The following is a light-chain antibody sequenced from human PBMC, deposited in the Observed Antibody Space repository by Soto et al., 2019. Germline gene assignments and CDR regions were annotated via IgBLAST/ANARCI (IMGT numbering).Light chain of an antibody. V-gene: IGKV1-5*01. Sequence: DIQMTQSPSTLSASVGDRVTITCRASQSISSWVAWYQQKPGKAPKLLIYDASSLESGVPPRFSGSGSGTEFTLTISSLQPNDLATYYCQQDNSYSRTFGQGTKVEIK. CDR3: QQDNSYSRT. CDR2: DAS. CDR1: QSISSW. J-gene: IGKJ1*01.